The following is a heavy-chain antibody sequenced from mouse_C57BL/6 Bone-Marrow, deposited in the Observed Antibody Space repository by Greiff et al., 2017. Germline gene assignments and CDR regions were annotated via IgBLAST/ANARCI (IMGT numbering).Heavy chain of an antibody. Sequence: DVQLVESGGGLVKPGGSLKLSCAASGFTFSSYAMSWVRQTPEKRLEWVATISDGGSYTYYPDNVKGRFTISRDNAKNNRYLQMSHLKSEDTAMYDCARHYDYDVYAMDYWGQGTSVTVSS. J-gene: IGHJ4*01. D-gene: IGHD2-4*01. CDR2: ISDGGSYT. V-gene: IGHV5-4*01. CDR3: ARHYDYDVYAMDY. CDR1: GFTFSSYA.